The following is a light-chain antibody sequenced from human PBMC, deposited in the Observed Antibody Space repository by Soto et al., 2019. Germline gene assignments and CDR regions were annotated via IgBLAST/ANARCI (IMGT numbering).Light chain of an antibody. J-gene: IGLJ1*01. Sequence: QSALTQPRSVSGSPGQSVTISCTGTGSDVGGYNYVSWYQQHPGKAPKLMIYDVSKRPSGVPDRFSGSKSGNTASLTISGLQAEDEADYCCCSYAGSYLYVFGTGTKVTVL. V-gene: IGLV2-11*01. CDR2: DVS. CDR1: GSDVGGYNY. CDR3: CSYAGSYLYV.